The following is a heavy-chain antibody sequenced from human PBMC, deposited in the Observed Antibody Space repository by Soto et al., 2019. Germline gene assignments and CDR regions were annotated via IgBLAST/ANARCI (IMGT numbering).Heavy chain of an antibody. CDR2: IDYNGVT. CDR3: GRVMIGTSRHTDSDY. J-gene: IGHJ4*02. V-gene: IGHV4-39*01. CDR1: GASISSRDYY. Sequence: SETLSLTCTVSGASISSRDYYWGWIRQTPGKGLEWIGNIDYNGVTYYNPSLKSRVTVSKDTSKNQFSLKVASVTAADTAIYYCGRVMIGTSRHTDSDYWGQGTQVTVS. D-gene: IGHD2-8*01.